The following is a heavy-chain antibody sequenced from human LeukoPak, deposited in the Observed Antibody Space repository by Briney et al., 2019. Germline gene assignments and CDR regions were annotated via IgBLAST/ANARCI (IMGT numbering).Heavy chain of an antibody. Sequence: GESLKISCKGSGYSFSNSWIGWVRQMPGKGPEWMGIIYPGDSDTRYSPSFQGQVTISVDKSISTAYLQWSSLKASDTAMYYCARRGYSFYFDYWGQGTLVTVSS. V-gene: IGHV5-51*01. D-gene: IGHD5-18*01. CDR2: IYPGDSDT. J-gene: IGHJ4*02. CDR3: ARRGYSFYFDY. CDR1: GYSFSNSW.